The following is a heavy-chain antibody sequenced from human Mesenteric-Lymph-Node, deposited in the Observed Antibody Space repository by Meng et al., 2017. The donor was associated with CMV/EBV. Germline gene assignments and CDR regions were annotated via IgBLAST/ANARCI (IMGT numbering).Heavy chain of an antibody. CDR2: IYPGDSDT. D-gene: IGHD6-6*01. J-gene: IGHJ4*02. CDR3: ARHKGRGSSSSGLDY. V-gene: IGHV5-51*01. Sequence: GGSLRLSCKGSGYSFTSYWIGWVRQMPGKGLEWMGIIYPGDSDTRYSPSIQGQVTISADKSISTAYLQWSSLKASDTAMYYCARHKGRGSSSSGLDYWGQGTLVTVSS. CDR1: GYSFTSYW.